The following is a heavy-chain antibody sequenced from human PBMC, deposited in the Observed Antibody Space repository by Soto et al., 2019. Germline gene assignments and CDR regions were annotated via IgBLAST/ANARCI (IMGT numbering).Heavy chain of an antibody. Sequence: SETVALTCIVSGGCIRSSGYYWGWVRQSPGKGLEWIGSLYYSGSTYYNPSLKSRVTISVDTSKNQFSLQLRSVTAADTAVYHCARLFYYYTTSYYHQAYRAQGNMVPVS. CDR3: ARLFYYYTTSYYHQAY. CDR2: LYYSGST. V-gene: IGHV4-39*01. D-gene: IGHD3-10*01. J-gene: IGHJ1*01. CDR1: GGCIRSSGYY.